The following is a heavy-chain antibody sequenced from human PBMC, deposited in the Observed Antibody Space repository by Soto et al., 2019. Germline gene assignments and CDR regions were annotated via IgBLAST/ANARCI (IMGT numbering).Heavy chain of an antibody. CDR1: GFPFTSYG. Sequence: QVQLVESGGGVVQPGRSLRLSCAASGFPFTSYGMHWVREGPDKGLEWVAIISYDGSDKYYAVSVKGRFTISRDNSKNTLYLQMNSLRPGDTALYYCVGGQYYFDYRGQGTLVIVSS. CDR3: VGGQYYFDY. V-gene: IGHV3-30*03. D-gene: IGHD3-10*01. J-gene: IGHJ4*02. CDR2: ISYDGSDK.